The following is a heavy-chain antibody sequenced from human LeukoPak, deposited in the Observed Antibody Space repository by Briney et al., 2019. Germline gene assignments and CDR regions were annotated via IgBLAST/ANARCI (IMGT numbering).Heavy chain of an antibody. CDR2: INPSGGST. CDR3: ARAQQWAESRDYYYGMDV. J-gene: IGHJ6*02. D-gene: IGHD6-19*01. Sequence: ASVKVSCKASGYTFTSYYMHWVRQAPGQGLEWMGIINPSGGSTSYAQKFQGRVTMARDTSTSTVYMELSSLRPEDTAVYYCARAQQWAESRDYYYGMDVWGQGTTVTVSS. V-gene: IGHV1-46*01. CDR1: GYTFTSYY.